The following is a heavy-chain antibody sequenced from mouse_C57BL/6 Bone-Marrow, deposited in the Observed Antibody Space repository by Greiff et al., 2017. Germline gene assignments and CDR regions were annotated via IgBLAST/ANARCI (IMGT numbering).Heavy chain of an antibody. V-gene: IGHV10-1*01. CDR1: GFSFNTYA. CDR3: VRQGGYYVSLAY. Sequence: EVKLVESGGGLVQPKGSLKLSCAASGFSFNTYAMNWVRQAPGKGLEWVARIRSKSNNYATYYADSVKDRFTISRDDSESMLYLQMNNLKTEDTAMYYCVRQGGYYVSLAYWGQGTLVTVSA. J-gene: IGHJ3*01. CDR2: IRSKSNNYAT. D-gene: IGHD2-3*01.